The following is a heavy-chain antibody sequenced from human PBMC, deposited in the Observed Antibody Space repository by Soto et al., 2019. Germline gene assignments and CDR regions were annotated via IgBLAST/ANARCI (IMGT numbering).Heavy chain of an antibody. V-gene: IGHV3-48*03. CDR2: ISSTSRTI. Sequence: EVQLVESGGGLVQPGGSLRLSCAASGFTFSNYKMNWVRQAPGKGLEWVSYISSTSRTINYADSMKGRFTISRDNAKNSLYLQMDSLRADDTAVYYCARGSKDSYPGSRIFDFWGRGTLVTVSS. J-gene: IGHJ4*02. CDR1: GFTFSNYK. D-gene: IGHD3-10*01. CDR3: ARGSKDSYPGSRIFDF.